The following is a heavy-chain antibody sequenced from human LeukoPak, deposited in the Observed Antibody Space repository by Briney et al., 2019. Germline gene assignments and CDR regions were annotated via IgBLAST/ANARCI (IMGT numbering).Heavy chain of an antibody. CDR2: INYSGST. J-gene: IGHJ6*02. CDR3: ATVPYYGDYYYYGMDV. V-gene: IGHV4-59*01. Sequence: PSETLSLTCTFSGGSISSYYWSWIRQPPGKGLEWIGYINYSGSTNYNPSLKSRVTISVDTSKNRFSLKLSSVTAADTAVYYCATVPYYGDYYYYGMDVWGQGTTVTVSS. D-gene: IGHD4-17*01. CDR1: GGSISSYY.